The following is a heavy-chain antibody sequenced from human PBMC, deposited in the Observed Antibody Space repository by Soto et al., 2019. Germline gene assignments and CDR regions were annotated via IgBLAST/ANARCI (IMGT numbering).Heavy chain of an antibody. V-gene: IGHV5-51*01. CDR1: GYIFTRYW. CDR2: IYPGDSDT. J-gene: IGHJ6*02. Sequence: PGESLKISCKASGYIFTRYWIGWVRQMPGKGLEWMGIIYPGDSDTRYSPSFQGQVTISADKSISTAYLQWSSLKASDTAMYYCARKGVAAAGTLTYYGMDVWGQGTTVTVSS. CDR3: ARKGVAAAGTLTYYGMDV. D-gene: IGHD6-13*01.